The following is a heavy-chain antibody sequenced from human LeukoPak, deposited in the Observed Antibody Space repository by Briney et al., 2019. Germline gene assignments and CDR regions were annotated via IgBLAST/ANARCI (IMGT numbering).Heavy chain of an antibody. Sequence: NASGPTLVKPTQTLTLTCTFSGFSLSTSGVGVGWIRQPPGKALEWRALIYWDDDKRYSPSLKSRLTITKDTSKNQVVLTMTNMDPVDTATYYCAHSYYDFWSGYYREVDYFDYWGQGTLVTVSS. J-gene: IGHJ4*02. CDR1: GFSLSTSGVG. V-gene: IGHV2-5*02. D-gene: IGHD3-3*01. CDR2: IYWDDDK. CDR3: AHSYYDFWSGYYREVDYFDY.